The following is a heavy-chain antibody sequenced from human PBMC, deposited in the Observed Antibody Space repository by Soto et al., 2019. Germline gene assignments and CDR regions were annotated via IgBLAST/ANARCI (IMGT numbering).Heavy chain of an antibody. J-gene: IGHJ6*02. CDR2: MNPNSGNT. CDR1: GYTFTSYD. CDR3: ARDSYYDFWSGLNYYGMDV. V-gene: IGHV1-8*01. Sequence: ASVKVSCKASGYTFTSYDINWVRQATGQGLEWMGWMNPNSGNTGYAQKFQGRVTMTRNTSISTAYMELRSLRSDDTAVYYCARDSYYDFWSGLNYYGMDVWGQGTTVTVSS. D-gene: IGHD3-3*01.